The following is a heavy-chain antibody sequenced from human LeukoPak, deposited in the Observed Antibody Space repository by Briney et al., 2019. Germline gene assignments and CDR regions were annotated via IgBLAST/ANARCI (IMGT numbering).Heavy chain of an antibody. CDR1: GYTFTSYY. CDR3: ARTRITIFGVVNYYYYGMDV. Sequence: ASVKVSCKASGYTFTSYYMHWVRQAPGQGLEWMGIINPSGGSTSYAQKFQGRVTMTRDTSTSTVYMELSSLRSEDTAVYYCARTRITIFGVVNYYYYGMDVWGQGTTVTASS. V-gene: IGHV1-46*01. CDR2: INPSGGST. J-gene: IGHJ6*02. D-gene: IGHD3-3*01.